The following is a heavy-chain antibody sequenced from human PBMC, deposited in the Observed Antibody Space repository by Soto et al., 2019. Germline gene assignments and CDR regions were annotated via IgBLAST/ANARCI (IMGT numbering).Heavy chain of an antibody. CDR3: AASIFYYGMDV. CDR2: IYPGDSDT. V-gene: IGHV5-51*01. CDR1: GYTFTNYW. J-gene: IGHJ6*02. Sequence: PGESLKISCKGSGYTFTNYWIGWVRQMPGKGLEWMAIIYPGDSDTKYNPSFQGQVTISADKSITTTYLQWSSLKASDTAIYYCAASIFYYGMDVWGQGTTVTVSS.